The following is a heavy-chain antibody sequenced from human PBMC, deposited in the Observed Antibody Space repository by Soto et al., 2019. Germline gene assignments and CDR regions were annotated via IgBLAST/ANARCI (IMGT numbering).Heavy chain of an antibody. V-gene: IGHV3-21*01. Sequence: EVQLVESGGGLVKPGGSLRLSCAASGFTFSSYSMNWVRQAPGKGLEWVSSISSSSSYIYYEDSVKGRFTISRDNAKNSLYLQMNSLRAEDTAVYYCARVLKQLREYYFDYWGQGTLVTVSS. CDR2: ISSSSSYI. CDR1: GFTFSSYS. CDR3: ARVLKQLREYYFDY. D-gene: IGHD6-13*01. J-gene: IGHJ4*02.